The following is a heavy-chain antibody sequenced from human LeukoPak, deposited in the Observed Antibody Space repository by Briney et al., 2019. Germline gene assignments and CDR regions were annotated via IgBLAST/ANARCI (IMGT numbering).Heavy chain of an antibody. V-gene: IGHV3-30*02. CDR1: GFIFSDYG. CDR3: ATNLIVGATIDY. J-gene: IGHJ4*02. D-gene: IGHD1-26*01. Sequence: PGGSLRLSCAASGFIFSDYGMHWVRQAPGKGLEWVSFIHYDASNKFFADSVQGRFTISRDNSLDTVYLQMNRLRPEDTGIYYCATNLIVGATIDYWGQGTLVTVSS. CDR2: IHYDASNK.